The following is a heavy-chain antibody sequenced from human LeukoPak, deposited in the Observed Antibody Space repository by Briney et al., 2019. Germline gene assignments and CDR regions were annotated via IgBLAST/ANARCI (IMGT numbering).Heavy chain of an antibody. Sequence: GRSLRLSCAASGFTFSSYAMSWVRQAPGKGLEWVSAISGSDGSTYYADSVKGQFTISRDNSKNTLYLQMNSLRAEDTAVYYCAKDDRRVVVVAAISYWGQGTLVTVSS. J-gene: IGHJ4*02. CDR3: AKDDRRVVVVAAISY. CDR2: ISGSDGST. D-gene: IGHD2-15*01. CDR1: GFTFSSYA. V-gene: IGHV3-23*01.